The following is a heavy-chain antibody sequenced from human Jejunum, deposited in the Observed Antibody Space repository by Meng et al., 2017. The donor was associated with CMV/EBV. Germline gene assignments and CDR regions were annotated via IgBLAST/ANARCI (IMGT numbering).Heavy chain of an antibody. CDR1: YPFTGFY. D-gene: IGHD2-21*01. CDR3: TRDLYCGGNCYSAVDY. Sequence: YPFTGFYINWVRQAPGQGLEWMGWTNPNNGGSNYAQNFQGRVTMTSDTSTSTAYMDLTRLTSDDTAVYYCTRDLYCGGNCYSAVDYWGQGTLVTVSS. J-gene: IGHJ4*02. CDR2: TNPNNGGS. V-gene: IGHV1-2*02.